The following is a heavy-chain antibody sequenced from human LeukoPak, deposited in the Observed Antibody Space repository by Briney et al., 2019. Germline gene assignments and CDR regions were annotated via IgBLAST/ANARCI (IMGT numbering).Heavy chain of an antibody. CDR3: VRGYSFGPYGMDV. V-gene: IGHV3-64D*09. D-gene: IGHD2-15*01. J-gene: IGHJ6*02. CDR2: ISDSGGST. CDR1: GFPFSSYA. Sequence: PGGSLRLSCSASGFPFSSYAMEWVRQAPGKGLEYVSAISDSGGSTYYADSVKGRFTISRDNSKNALYLQMGSLRAEDTAVYFCVRGYSFGPYGMDVWGQGTTVTVSS.